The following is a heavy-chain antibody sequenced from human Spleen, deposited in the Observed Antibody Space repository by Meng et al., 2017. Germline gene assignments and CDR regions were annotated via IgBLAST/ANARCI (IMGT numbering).Heavy chain of an antibody. CDR1: GDSISNTNW. CDR2: IYPSGTT. J-gene: IGHJ4*02. V-gene: IGHV4-4*02. D-gene: IGHD4-17*01. CDR3: AGGSLTVTTENINY. Sequence: VQLPEPGPGLGKPSQTLSLTCAVSGDSISNTNWWTWVRRPPGKGLEWIGEIYPSGTTDFNPSLKSRVTISVDRANNQFSLKLSSVTAADTAVYYCAGGSLTVTTENINYWGQGTLVTVSS.